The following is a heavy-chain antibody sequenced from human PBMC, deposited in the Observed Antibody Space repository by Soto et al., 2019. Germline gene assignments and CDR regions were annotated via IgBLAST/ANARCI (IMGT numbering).Heavy chain of an antibody. V-gene: IGHV3-66*01. CDR2: IYNEFT. CDR3: VREPRYCSGGSCSIMGDAFDI. J-gene: IGHJ3*02. D-gene: IGHD2-15*01. CDR1: GFTVTEIY. Sequence: EVQLVESGGGLVQPGGSLRLSCVASGFTVTEIYMNWVRQAPGKGVEWVSVIYNEFTDYADSVRGRFSISTDSSKNALYLQMNSLRAEDSAVYYCVREPRYCSGGSCSIMGDAFDIWGQGTMVTVSS.